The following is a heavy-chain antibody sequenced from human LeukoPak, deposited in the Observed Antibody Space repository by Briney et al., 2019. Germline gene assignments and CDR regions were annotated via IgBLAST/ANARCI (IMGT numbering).Heavy chain of an antibody. J-gene: IGHJ5*01. CDR1: GYAITSGGFS. CDR2: IYDRGPA. CDR3: ARSRQASGLFNS. D-gene: IGHD3-10*01. V-gene: IGHV4-30-2*01. Sequence: SQTLSLTCTVSGYAITSGGFSWNWIRQAPGKGLEWIGCIYDRGPAYYNPSLKSRFTISVDRPKNQFFLNVTSLTAADTAVYYCARSRQASGLFNSWGQGTLVTVSS.